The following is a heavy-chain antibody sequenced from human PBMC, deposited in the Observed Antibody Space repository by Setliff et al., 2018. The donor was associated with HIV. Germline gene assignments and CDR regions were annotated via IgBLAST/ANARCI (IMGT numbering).Heavy chain of an antibody. CDR3: TRLAGGYADY. Sequence: LSLTCTVSGASLTTHYWSLIRQPPGKGLEWIGCISTSGSTNYNPSLKSRVTLSIDMSKNQFSLKMSSVTAADTAVYYCTRLAGGYADYWGQGTLVTVSS. CDR1: GASLTTHY. J-gene: IGHJ4*02. CDR2: ISTSGST. V-gene: IGHV4-4*09. D-gene: IGHD5-12*01.